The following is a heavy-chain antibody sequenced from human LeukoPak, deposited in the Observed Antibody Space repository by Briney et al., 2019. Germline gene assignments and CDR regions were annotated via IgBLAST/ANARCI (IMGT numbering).Heavy chain of an antibody. CDR2: ISFDGSTK. CDR1: GFTVSTSV. V-gene: IGHV3-30*18. J-gene: IGHJ4*02. D-gene: IGHD3-10*01. Sequence: GGSLRLSCAASGFTVSTSVVHWVRQAPGKGLDWAALISFDGSTKYYADSVKGRFTISRDNSKNTLYLQMNSLRAEDTAVYYCAKDQWATYYYGSGSYQPPTWFDYWGQGTLVTVSS. CDR3: AKDQWATYYYGSGSYQPPTWFDY.